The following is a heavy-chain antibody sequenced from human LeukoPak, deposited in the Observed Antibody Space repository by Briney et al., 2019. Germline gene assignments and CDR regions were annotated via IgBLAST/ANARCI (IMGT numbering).Heavy chain of an antibody. D-gene: IGHD1-26*01. CDR1: GFTFSDHY. CDR2: IRNREKSYTI. V-gene: IGHV3-72*01. CDR3: ARRFSGIYSGIDY. Sequence: GGSLRLSCAASGFTFSDHYMDWVRQAPGKGLEWVGRIRNREKSYTIEYAASVKGRFTISRDDSKNSLYLQMNSLKTEDTAVYYCARRFSGIYSGIDYWGQGTLVTVSS. J-gene: IGHJ4*02.